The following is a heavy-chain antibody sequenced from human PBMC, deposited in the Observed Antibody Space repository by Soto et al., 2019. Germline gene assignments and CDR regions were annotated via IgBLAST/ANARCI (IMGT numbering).Heavy chain of an antibody. Sequence: VQLVESGGGLVQPGGSLRLSCTASGFAFSSYWMNWVRRAPGKGLEWVASIEEDGNERYYVDSVKGRFTISRDNAMNSVYLQMTSLRAEDTAIYYCARAPQVTTFHYGMDVSAQGTTVTVSS. J-gene: IGHJ6*02. D-gene: IGHD2-21*02. CDR2: IEEDGNER. V-gene: IGHV3-7*05. CDR3: ARAPQVTTFHYGMDV. CDR1: GFAFSSYW.